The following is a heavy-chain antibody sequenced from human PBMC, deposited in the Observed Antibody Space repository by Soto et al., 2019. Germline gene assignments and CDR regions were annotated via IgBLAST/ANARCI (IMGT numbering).Heavy chain of an antibody. CDR3: VHKQLFPSAASSYVTDV. V-gene: IGHV2-5*01. CDR2: IYWNDDK. J-gene: IGHJ6*02. CDR1: GLSLTTGGVA. Sequence: QITLKESGPTLVKPTQTLTLTCTLSGLSLTTGGVAVAWIRQPPGKALECLALIYWNDDKRYSPVLQRRLTITKDTSRHQVVLTMTDMDPEDTATYYCVHKQLFPSAASSYVTDVWGQGTTVTVS. D-gene: IGHD6-6*01.